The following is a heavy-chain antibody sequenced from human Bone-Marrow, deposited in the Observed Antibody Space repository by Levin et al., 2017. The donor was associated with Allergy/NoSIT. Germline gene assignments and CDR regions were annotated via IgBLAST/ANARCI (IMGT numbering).Heavy chain of an antibody. CDR3: TRDYWSDY. CDR1: GPTFSSYS. V-gene: IGHV3-21*01. D-gene: IGHD2-8*02. J-gene: IGHJ4*02. Sequence: SGGSLRLSCTASGPTFSSYSMNWVRQAPGKGLEWVATISGSSSTYIYYADSLKGRFTISRDNAKNSVYLQMNSLRVEDTSVYYCTRDYWSDYWGQGTLVIVSS. CDR2: ISGSSSTYI.